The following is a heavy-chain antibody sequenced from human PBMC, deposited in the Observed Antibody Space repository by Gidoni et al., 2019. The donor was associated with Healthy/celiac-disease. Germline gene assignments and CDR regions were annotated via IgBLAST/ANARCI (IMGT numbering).Heavy chain of an antibody. CDR1: GFTFDDYA. V-gene: IGHV3-9*01. CDR3: AKDIGGLGLVVDRGGMDV. Sequence: EVQLVESGGGLVQPGRSLRLSCAASGFTFDDYAMHLVRQAPGKGLEWVSGISWNSGSIGYADSVKGRFTISRDNAKNSLYLQMNSLRAEDTALYYCAKDIGGLGLVVDRGGMDVWGQGTTVTVSS. D-gene: IGHD2-2*01. CDR2: ISWNSGSI. J-gene: IGHJ6*02.